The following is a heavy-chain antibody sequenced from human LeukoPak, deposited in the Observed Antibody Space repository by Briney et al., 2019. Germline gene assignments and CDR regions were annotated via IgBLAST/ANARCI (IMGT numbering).Heavy chain of an antibody. V-gene: IGHV4-39*07. J-gene: IGHJ4*02. CDR3: ARGPDCSGGSCANFDY. D-gene: IGHD2-15*01. Sequence: SETLSLTCTVSGGSVSSGSYYWSWIRQPPGKGLEWIGEINHSGSTNYNPSLKSRVTISVDTSKNQFSLKLSSVTAADTAVYYCARGPDCSGGSCANFDYWGQGTLVTVSS. CDR1: GGSVSSGSYY. CDR2: INHSGST.